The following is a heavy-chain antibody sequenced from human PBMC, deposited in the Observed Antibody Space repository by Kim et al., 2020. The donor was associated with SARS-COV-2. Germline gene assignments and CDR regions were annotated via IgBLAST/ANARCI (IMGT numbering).Heavy chain of an antibody. D-gene: IGHD3-9*01. CDR1: GGSISSYY. Sequence: SETLSLTCTVSGGSISSYYWSWIRQPPGKGLEWIGYIYYSGSTNYNPSLKSRVTITVDTSQNQFSLKLSSVTAADTAVYYCARGDYDILTGYPYYYYGMDVWGQGTTVTVSS. J-gene: IGHJ6*02. CDR3: ARGDYDILTGYPYYYYGMDV. V-gene: IGHV4-59*13. CDR2: IYYSGST.